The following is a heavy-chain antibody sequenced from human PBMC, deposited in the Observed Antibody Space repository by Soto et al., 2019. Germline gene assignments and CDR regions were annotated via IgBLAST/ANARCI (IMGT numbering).Heavy chain of an antibody. Sequence: QVQLAQSGAEVKKPGASVKVSCKASGYTFTDYDINWVRQATGQGLEWMGWMTPNSGNTGYAQKFQGRVTMTRDTSRSTAYMELNSLTSEDTAVYYCARNLYNTGSFAHWGQGTLVTVSS. CDR3: ARNLYNTGSFAH. V-gene: IGHV1-8*02. CDR1: GYTFTDYD. D-gene: IGHD3-10*01. J-gene: IGHJ4*02. CDR2: MTPNSGNT.